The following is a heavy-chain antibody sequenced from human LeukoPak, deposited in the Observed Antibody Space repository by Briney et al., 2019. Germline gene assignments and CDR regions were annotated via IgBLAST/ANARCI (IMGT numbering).Heavy chain of an antibody. CDR1: GFSFSSYS. J-gene: IGHJ4*02. Sequence: GGSLRLSCAASGFSFSSYSMSWFRQAPGKGLEWVPLISSGSNFTYYADSVKGRFTIYRDNAKNSLYLQMNSLGVEDTAVYYCARRGGQDTLTAYPDYWGQGTLVTVSS. D-gene: IGHD3-9*01. CDR2: ISSGSNFT. V-gene: IGHV3-21*01. CDR3: ARRGGQDTLTAYPDY.